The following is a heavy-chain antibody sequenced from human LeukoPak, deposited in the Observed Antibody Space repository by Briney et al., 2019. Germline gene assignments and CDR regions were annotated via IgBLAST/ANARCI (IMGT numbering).Heavy chain of an antibody. Sequence: SVKVSCKASGYTFTSCDINWVRQATGQGLEWMGWMNPNSGNTGYGQSFQGRITMTRDISIGTAYMELSNLTSKDTAIYYCTRGSRGRRDNWGQGTLVTVSA. CDR2: MNPNSGNT. CDR1: GYTFTSCD. D-gene: IGHD5-12*01. J-gene: IGHJ4*02. V-gene: IGHV1-8*01. CDR3: TRGSRGRRDN.